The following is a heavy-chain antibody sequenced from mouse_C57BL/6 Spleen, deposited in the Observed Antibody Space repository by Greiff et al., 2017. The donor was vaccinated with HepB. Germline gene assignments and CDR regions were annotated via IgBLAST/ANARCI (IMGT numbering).Heavy chain of an antibody. D-gene: IGHD2-3*01. CDR3: ARYGIYDGYYGYFDV. CDR2: VDPSDSYT. J-gene: IGHJ1*03. Sequence: QKEGEGRGERGAEGKRAGRGAGDDGRGCWMHGWGRGRGKGVEWIGGVDPSDSYTNYNQKFKGKSTLTVDKSSSTAYMQLSSLTSEDSAVYYCARYGIYDGYYGYFDVWGTGTTVTVSS. CDR1: GDDGRGCW. V-gene: IGHV1-69*01.